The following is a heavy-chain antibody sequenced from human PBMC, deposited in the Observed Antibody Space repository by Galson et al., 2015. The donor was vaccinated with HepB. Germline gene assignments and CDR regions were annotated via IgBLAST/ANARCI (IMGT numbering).Heavy chain of an antibody. V-gene: IGHV3-48*02. D-gene: IGHD3-22*01. Sequence: SLRLSCAASGFTFSNYNMNWVRQAPGRGLEWVSYISSSSGTIHYADSVKGRFTISRDNAKNSQYLQMNSLRDEDTAVYYCARGGIPITMRGCFQDWGQGTLVTVSS. CDR2: ISSSSGTI. CDR1: GFTFSNYN. CDR3: ARGGIPITMRGCFQD. J-gene: IGHJ1*01.